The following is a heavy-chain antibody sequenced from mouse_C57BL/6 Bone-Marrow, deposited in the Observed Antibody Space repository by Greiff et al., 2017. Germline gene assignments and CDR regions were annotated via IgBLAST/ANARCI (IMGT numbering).Heavy chain of an antibody. CDR2: ISDGGSYT. CDR1: GFTFSSYA. CDR3: ARDSANWYYFDD. Sequence: DVKLVESGGGLVKPGGSLKLSCAASGFTFSSYAMSWVRQTPEKRLEWVATISDGGSYTYYPDNVKGRFTISRDNAKNNLYLQMSHLTSEDTAMYYCARDSANWYYFDDWGQGTTLTVSS. D-gene: IGHD4-1*01. J-gene: IGHJ2*01. V-gene: IGHV5-4*01.